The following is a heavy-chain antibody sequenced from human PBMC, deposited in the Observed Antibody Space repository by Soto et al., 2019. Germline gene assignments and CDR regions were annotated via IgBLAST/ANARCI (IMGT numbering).Heavy chain of an antibody. CDR3: ARDGYSYGYYYSYGMDV. CDR1: GGTFSSYA. Sequence: QVQLVQSGAEVKKPGSSVKVSCKASGGTFSSYAISWVRQAPGQGLEWMGGIIPIFGTANYAQKFQGRVTTTADESTSTAYMELSSLRSEDTAGYYCARDGYSYGYYYSYGMDVWGQGTTVTVSS. J-gene: IGHJ6*02. V-gene: IGHV1-69*01. D-gene: IGHD5-18*01. CDR2: IIPIFGTA.